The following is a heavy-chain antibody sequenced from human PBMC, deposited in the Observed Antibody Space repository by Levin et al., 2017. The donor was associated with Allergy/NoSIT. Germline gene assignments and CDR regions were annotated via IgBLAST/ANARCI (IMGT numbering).Heavy chain of an antibody. Sequence: SVKVSCKASGGTFSSYAISWVRQAPGQGLEWMGGIIPIFGTANYAQKFQGRVTITADESTSTAYMELSSLRSEDTAVYYCARADCSSTSCLAGYYYYGMDVWGQGTTVTVSS. CDR3: ARADCSSTSCLAGYYYYGMDV. J-gene: IGHJ6*02. CDR1: GGTFSSYA. D-gene: IGHD2-2*01. CDR2: IIPIFGTA. V-gene: IGHV1-69*13.